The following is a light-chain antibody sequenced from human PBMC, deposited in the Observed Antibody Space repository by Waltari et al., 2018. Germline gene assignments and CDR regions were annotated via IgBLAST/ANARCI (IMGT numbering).Light chain of an antibody. J-gene: IGLJ2*01. Sequence: QSLLTQTPSASGTPGQRVTISCAGSSSIIGSNLVYCDQQLPGTAPKPLIHRNTEPPYGVQGRFHGSKSGTSAFLGISGLRSADEADYYCGAWDASLSSPVFCGGTKLTVL. CDR2: RNT. V-gene: IGLV1-47*01. CDR1: SSIIGSNL. CDR3: GAWDASLSSPV.